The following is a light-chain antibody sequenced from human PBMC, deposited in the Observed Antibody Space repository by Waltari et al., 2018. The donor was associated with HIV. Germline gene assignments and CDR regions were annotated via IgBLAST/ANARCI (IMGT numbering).Light chain of an antibody. CDR1: SNDVGAYAY. CDR3: TSYVDSYGVL. Sequence: QSALTHPPSGARSSGQSDTISSTGTSNDVGAYAYVSWYQQYPGRAPNLLIDEVTERPSGVPNRCPGSKSGNTASLTVSGLQAEDDGHYYSTSYVDSYGVLFGVGTILTVL. J-gene: IGLJ3*02. CDR2: EVT. V-gene: IGLV2-8*01.